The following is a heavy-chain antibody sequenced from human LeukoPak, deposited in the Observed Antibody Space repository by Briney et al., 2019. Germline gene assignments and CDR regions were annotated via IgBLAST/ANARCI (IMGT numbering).Heavy chain of an antibody. D-gene: IGHD2-15*01. V-gene: IGHV4-59*08. Sequence: PSEALSLTCTVSGGSISGYHWNWIRQPPGKGLEWIGDIYYSGSTNYNPSLKSRGTISLDTSKNQFSLNLNSVTAADTAVYYCARLRCSGGSCYDDYWGQGTLVTVSS. CDR1: GGSISGYH. J-gene: IGHJ4*02. CDR3: ARLRCSGGSCYDDY. CDR2: IYYSGST.